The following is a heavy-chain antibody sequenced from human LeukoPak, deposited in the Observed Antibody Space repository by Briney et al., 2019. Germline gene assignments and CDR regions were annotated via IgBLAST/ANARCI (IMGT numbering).Heavy chain of an antibody. V-gene: IGHV1-2*02. CDR1: GYTFTGYY. J-gene: IGHJ3*02. Sequence: ASVKVSCKASGYTFTGYYMHWVRQAPGQGLEWMGWINPNSGGTNYAQKFPGRFTMTRDTSISPAYMELSRLRSDDTAVYYCATWGTKNTFDIWGQGTMVTVSS. CDR2: INPNSGGT. D-gene: IGHD3-16*01. CDR3: ATWGTKNTFDI.